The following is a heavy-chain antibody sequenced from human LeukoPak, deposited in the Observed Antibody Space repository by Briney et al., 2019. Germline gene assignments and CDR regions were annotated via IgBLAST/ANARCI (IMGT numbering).Heavy chain of an antibody. D-gene: IGHD6-13*01. V-gene: IGHV3-74*01. CDR3: ARDPDIAAAGLTATDY. Sequence: PGGSLRLSCAASGFTFSNYWMHWVRHAPGKGLVWVSRIYTDETTTSYADSVKGRFTISRDNAKNTLYLQMNSLRAEDTAVYYCARDPDIAAAGLTATDYWGQGTLVTVSS. CDR1: GFTFSNYW. CDR2: IYTDETTT. J-gene: IGHJ4*02.